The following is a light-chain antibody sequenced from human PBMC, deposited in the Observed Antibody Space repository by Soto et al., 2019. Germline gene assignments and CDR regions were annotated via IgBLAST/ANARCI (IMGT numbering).Light chain of an antibody. J-gene: IGKJ4*01. CDR2: DAS. CDR1: QDINNS. V-gene: IGKV1-33*01. Sequence: DIQMTQSLSSLYASVGDRVTITCQANQDINNSLNWYQQRPGEAPKLLIYDASIFEAGVPSRFSGSGFGTTFTLTISSLQPEDFARYYCQQFDNLPLTFGGGTKVELK. CDR3: QQFDNLPLT.